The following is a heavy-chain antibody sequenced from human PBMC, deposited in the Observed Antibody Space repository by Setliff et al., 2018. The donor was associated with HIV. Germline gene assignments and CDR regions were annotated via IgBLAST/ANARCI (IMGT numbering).Heavy chain of an antibody. CDR2: IRWDGGIT. V-gene: IGHV3-43*01. J-gene: IGHJ4*02. CDR3: ARGATDRYCSNGVCLNLDC. Sequence: GGSLRLSCAASGFTFNDYTMHWVRQAPGKGLEWVSLIRWDGGITYYADSVKGRFTISRDNSKNSLYLQMNSLRAEDTAVYYCARGATDRYCSNGVCLNLDCWGQGALVTVSS. D-gene: IGHD2-8*01. CDR1: GFTFNDYT.